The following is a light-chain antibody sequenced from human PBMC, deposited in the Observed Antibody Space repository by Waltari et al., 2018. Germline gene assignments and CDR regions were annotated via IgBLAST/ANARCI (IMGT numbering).Light chain of an antibody. Sequence: SYELTQPPSVSVSPGQTATITCSGDTLAAKYVSWYQQRPGQSPMLVIYQDVKRPSGIPERFSGANSGDTATLTISGTQAMDEADYYCQTWDSSVVFGGGTKLTVL. CDR1: TLAAKY. CDR3: QTWDSSVV. V-gene: IGLV3-1*01. CDR2: QDV. J-gene: IGLJ2*01.